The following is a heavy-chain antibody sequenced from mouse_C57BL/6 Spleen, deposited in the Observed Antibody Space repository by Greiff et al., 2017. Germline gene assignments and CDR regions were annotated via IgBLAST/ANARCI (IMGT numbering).Heavy chain of an antibody. V-gene: IGHV1-81*01. Sequence: VQLQQSGAELARPGASVKLSCKASGYTFTSYGISWVKQRTGQGLEWIGEIYPRSGNTYYNEKFKGKATLTADKSSSTAYMELRSLTSEDSAVYFCARNPDYYGSSYPVWGTGTTVTVSS. CDR2: IYPRSGNT. CDR1: GYTFTSYG. CDR3: ARNPDYYGSSYPV. D-gene: IGHD1-1*01. J-gene: IGHJ1*03.